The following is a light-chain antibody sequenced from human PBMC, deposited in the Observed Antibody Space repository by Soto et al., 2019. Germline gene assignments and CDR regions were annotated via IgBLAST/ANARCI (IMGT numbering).Light chain of an antibody. V-gene: IGKV1-5*01. CDR2: DAS. CDR1: QSIGRW. Sequence: DIQMTQSPSTLSAFVGDRVTITCRASQSIGRWLAWYQQKPGKAPKLLIYDASNLEGWVPSRFSGSGSGTEFTLTISSLQPDDFATYYCQQYNTYSPERTFGQGTKVDIK. J-gene: IGKJ1*01. CDR3: QQYNTYSPERT.